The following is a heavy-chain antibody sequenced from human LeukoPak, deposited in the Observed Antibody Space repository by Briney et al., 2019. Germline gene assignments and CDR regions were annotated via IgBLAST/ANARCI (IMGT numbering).Heavy chain of an antibody. V-gene: IGHV3-21*01. CDR3: ARGPIYIAANLNHFED. Sequence: GGSLRLSCAASGVTFSSYSMNWVRQAPGKGLEWVSSISSGSTYKYYADSVKGRFTISRDNARNSLVLQMNSLGAEDTAVYYCARGPIYIAANLNHFEDLGQGTLGTGSS. J-gene: IGHJ4*02. D-gene: IGHD4/OR15-4a*01. CDR2: ISSGSTYK. CDR1: GVTFSSYS.